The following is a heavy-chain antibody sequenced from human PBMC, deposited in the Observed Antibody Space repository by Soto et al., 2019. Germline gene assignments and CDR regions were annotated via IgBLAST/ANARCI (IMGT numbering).Heavy chain of an antibody. Sequence: QVQLVQSGAEVKKPGASLKVSCKASGYIFTTYIITWVRQAPGQGLEWMGWIRAYNGDTTYPQKVQGRVTIPMETSTSTAYMELRSLRSDDPAVYYCARIAAESDFAMDVWGQGTTVTVSS. V-gene: IGHV1-18*01. CDR2: IRAYNGDT. CDR1: GYIFTTYI. J-gene: IGHJ6*02. CDR3: ARIAAESDFAMDV. D-gene: IGHD6-25*01.